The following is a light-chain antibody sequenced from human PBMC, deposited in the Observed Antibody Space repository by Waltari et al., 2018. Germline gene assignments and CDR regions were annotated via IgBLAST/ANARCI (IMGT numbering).Light chain of an antibody. CDR2: GRS. CDR3: LQSHSYPFT. V-gene: IGKV1-9*01. CDR1: QGISTF. Sequence: IQLTQSPSSLSASVGDRVTITCRASQGISTFLAWYQQKPGKAPKLLLYGRSTLPNAVPSRFSGSGFGTEFTLTISNLQPEDFATYYCLQSHSYPFTFGPGTKVDVK. J-gene: IGKJ3*01.